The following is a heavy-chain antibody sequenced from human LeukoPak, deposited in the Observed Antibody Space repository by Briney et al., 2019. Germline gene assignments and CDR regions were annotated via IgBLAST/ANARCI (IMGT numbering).Heavy chain of an antibody. Sequence: ASVKVSCKASGGTFSSYAISWVRQAPGQGLEWMGRIIPILGIANYAQKFQGRVTITADKSTSTAYMELSSLRSEDTAVYYCARELEMATIDLDYWGQGTLVTVSP. CDR1: GGTFSSYA. D-gene: IGHD5-24*01. CDR2: IIPILGIA. V-gene: IGHV1-69*04. J-gene: IGHJ4*02. CDR3: ARELEMATIDLDY.